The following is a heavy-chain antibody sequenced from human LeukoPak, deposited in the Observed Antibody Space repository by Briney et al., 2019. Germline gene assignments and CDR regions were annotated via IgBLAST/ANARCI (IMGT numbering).Heavy chain of an antibody. D-gene: IGHD4-17*01. CDR1: GFTFDDYA. CDR2: ISWSSGSI. CDR3: AKAADYGLGKEAFDY. J-gene: IGHJ4*02. V-gene: IGHV3-9*03. Sequence: GRSLRLSCAASGFTFDDYAMHWVRQAPGKGLEWGSGISWSSGSIGYADSVKGRFTISRDNAKTSLYLQMNSLRAEEMALYYCAKAADYGLGKEAFDYWRQGTLLTVSS.